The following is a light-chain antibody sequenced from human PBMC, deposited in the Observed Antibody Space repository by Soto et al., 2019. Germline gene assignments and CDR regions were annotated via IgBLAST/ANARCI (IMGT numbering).Light chain of an antibody. J-gene: IGLJ2*01. CDR1: GSNIGSNT. CDR2: SYN. CDR3: AAWDDILNGVL. Sequence: QSVLTQPPSASGTPGQRVIISCSGSGSNIGSNTVNWYQQIPGTAPKLLIYSYNQRPSGVPDRFSGSKSDTSASLAISGVQSEDEAEYYCAAWDDILNGVLFGGGTKVTVL. V-gene: IGLV1-44*01.